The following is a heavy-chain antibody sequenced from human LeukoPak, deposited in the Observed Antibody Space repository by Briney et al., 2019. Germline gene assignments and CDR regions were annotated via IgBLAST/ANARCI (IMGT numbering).Heavy chain of an antibody. CDR2: IYTGGST. CDR1: GGSISSYY. J-gene: IGHJ4*02. Sequence: SETLSLTCTVSGGSISSYYWSWIRQPAGKGLEWIRRIYTGGSTNYNPSLKSRVTMSVDTSKNQFSLKLSSVTAADTAVYYCARDIAVAGIDYWGQGTLVTVSS. CDR3: ARDIAVAGIDY. D-gene: IGHD6-19*01. V-gene: IGHV4-4*07.